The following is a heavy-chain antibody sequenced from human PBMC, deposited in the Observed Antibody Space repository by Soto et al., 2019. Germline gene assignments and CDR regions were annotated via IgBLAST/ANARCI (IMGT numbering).Heavy chain of an antibody. CDR1: GCTFSSYA. CDR3: ARGYYYDSSGYGYYFDY. CDR2: IIPIFGTA. J-gene: IGHJ4*02. Sequence: SVKASCKASGCTFSSYAISWVRQAPGQGLEWMGGIIPIFGTANYAQKFQGRVTITADESTSTAYMELSSLRSEDTAVYYCARGYYYDSSGYGYYFDYWGQGTLLTL. D-gene: IGHD3-22*01. V-gene: IGHV1-69*13.